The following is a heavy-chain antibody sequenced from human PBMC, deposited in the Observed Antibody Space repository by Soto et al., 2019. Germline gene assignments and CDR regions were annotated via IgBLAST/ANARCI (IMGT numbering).Heavy chain of an antibody. CDR3: ARVYCSGGSCYGIDY. Sequence: QVQLVQSGAEVKKPGASVKVSCKASGYTFTSYYMHWVRQAPGQGLEWMGIINPSGGSTTYAQKFQGIVTMTRDTSTSTVYMELSSLRSEDTAVYYCARVYCSGGSCYGIDYWGQGTLVTVSS. J-gene: IGHJ4*02. CDR2: INPSGGST. CDR1: GYTFTSYY. D-gene: IGHD2-15*01. V-gene: IGHV1-46*01.